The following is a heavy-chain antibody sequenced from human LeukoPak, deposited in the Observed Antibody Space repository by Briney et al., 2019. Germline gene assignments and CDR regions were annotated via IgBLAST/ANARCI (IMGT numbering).Heavy chain of an antibody. CDR3: VRDYNWGFDY. J-gene: IGHJ4*02. CDR2: INQDGSEK. CDR1: GLTLSSYW. Sequence: GGSLRLSCAASGLTLSSYWMSWVRQAPGKGLEWVANINQDGSEKYYVDSVKGRFTVSRDNSKNNVYLQMHSLRVEDTSIYYCVRDYNWGFDYWGQGTVVAVSS. D-gene: IGHD1-1*01. V-gene: IGHV3-7*01.